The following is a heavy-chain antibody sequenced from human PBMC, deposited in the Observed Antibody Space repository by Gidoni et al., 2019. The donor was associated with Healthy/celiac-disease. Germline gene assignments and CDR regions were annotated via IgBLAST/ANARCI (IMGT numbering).Heavy chain of an antibody. J-gene: IGHJ4*02. CDR2: ISGSGGST. CDR1: GFPFSSYA. V-gene: IGHV3-23*01. CDR3: AKPFLDYYDSSEGYYFDY. Sequence: EVQLLESGGGLVQPGGSLRLSCAASGFPFSSYAMSWVRQAPGKGLEWVSAISGSGGSTYYADSVKGRFTISRDNSKNTLYLQMNSLRAEDTAVYYCAKPFLDYYDSSEGYYFDYWGQGTLVTVSS. D-gene: IGHD3-22*01.